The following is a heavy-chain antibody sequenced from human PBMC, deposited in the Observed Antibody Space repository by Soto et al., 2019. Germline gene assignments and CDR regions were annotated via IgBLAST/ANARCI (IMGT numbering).Heavy chain of an antibody. CDR1: GYTLTELS. J-gene: IGHJ4*02. V-gene: IGHV1-24*01. CDR3: ATHDTGDRRFDY. D-gene: IGHD7-27*01. Sequence: ASVKVSCKVSGYTLTELSMHWVRQAPGKGLEWMGGFDPEDGETIYAQKFQGRVTMTEDTSTDTAYMELSSLRSEDTAVYYCATHDTGDRRFDYWGQGTLVTVSS. CDR2: FDPEDGET.